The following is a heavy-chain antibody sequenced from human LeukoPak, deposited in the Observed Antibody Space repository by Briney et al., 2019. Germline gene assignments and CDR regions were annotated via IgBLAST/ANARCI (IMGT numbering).Heavy chain of an antibody. CDR1: GFPFSSYG. J-gene: IGHJ4*02. CDR3: AKSSGRYYFDY. V-gene: IGHV3-33*06. CDR2: IWYDGSNK. Sequence: PGGSLRLSCAASGFPFSSYGMHWVRRAPGKGLEWVAVIWYDGSNKYYADSVKGRFTISRDNSKNTLYLQMNSLRAEDTAVYYCAKSSGRYYFDYWGQGTLVTVSS. D-gene: IGHD3-22*01.